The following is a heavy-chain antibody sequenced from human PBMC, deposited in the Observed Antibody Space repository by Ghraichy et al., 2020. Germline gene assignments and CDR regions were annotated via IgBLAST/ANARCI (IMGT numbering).Heavy chain of an antibody. CDR1: GFTFSSYA. CDR3: AKLSTHVVVTAILY. V-gene: IGHV3-23*01. D-gene: IGHD2-21*02. Sequence: GGSLRLSCAASGFTFSSYAMSWVRQAPGKGLEWVSAISGSGGSTYYADSVKGRFTISRDNSKNTLYLQMNSLRAEDTAVYYCAKLSTHVVVTAILYWGQGTLVTVSS. CDR2: ISGSGGST. J-gene: IGHJ4*02.